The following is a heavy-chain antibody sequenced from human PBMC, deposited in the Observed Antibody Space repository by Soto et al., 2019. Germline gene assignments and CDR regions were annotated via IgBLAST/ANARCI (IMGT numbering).Heavy chain of an antibody. CDR3: AKEGSGSPGLEY. CDR1: GFTFDDYT. CDR2: ISWDGGST. D-gene: IGHD1-26*01. Sequence: GGSLRLSCAASGFTFDDYTMHWVRQAPGKGLEWVSLISWDGGSTYYADSVKGRFTISRDNSKNSLYLQMNSLRTEDTALYYCAKEGSGSPGLEYWGEGTLVTVSS. V-gene: IGHV3-43*01. J-gene: IGHJ4*02.